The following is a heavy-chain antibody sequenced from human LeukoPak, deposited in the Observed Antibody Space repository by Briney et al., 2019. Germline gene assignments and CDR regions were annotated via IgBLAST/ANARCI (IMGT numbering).Heavy chain of an antibody. CDR1: GYSLSSDNY. V-gene: IGHV4-38-2*01. CDR3: AKFGSTSGRGFDP. CDR2: ISHGGTT. D-gene: IGHD2-2*01. J-gene: IGHJ5*02. Sequence: PSETLSLTCGVSGYSLSSDNYWGWIRQPPGKGLEWIGTISHGGTTYYNPSLKSRVTTSIDTSKSQFSLKLTSVSAADTAVYYCAKFGSTSGRGFDPWGQGTLVTVSS.